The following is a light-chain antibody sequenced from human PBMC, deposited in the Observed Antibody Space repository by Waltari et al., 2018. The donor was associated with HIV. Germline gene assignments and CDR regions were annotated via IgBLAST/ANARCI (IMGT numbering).Light chain of an antibody. V-gene: IGKV3-11*01. CDR3: QQLRNWLT. CDR1: QSVGTY. J-gene: IGKJ4*01. CDR2: DAS. Sequence: EIVLTQSPATLSLSPGERATLSCRASQSVGTYLAWYQQKPGQAPRPLSYDASKRATGIPASFSGSGSETDFTLTISSLEPEDFAVYYCQQLRNWLTFGGGTKVEIK.